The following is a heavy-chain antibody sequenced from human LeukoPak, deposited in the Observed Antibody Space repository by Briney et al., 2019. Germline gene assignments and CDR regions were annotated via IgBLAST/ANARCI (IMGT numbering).Heavy chain of an antibody. CDR1: GFTFSSYA. CDR3: ARAFDY. V-gene: IGHV3-64*04. J-gene: IGHJ4*02. CDR2: VGSSGGST. Sequence: GGSLRLSCSASGFTFSSYAMHWVRQAPGKGLEYVSTVGSSGGSTYYADSVKGRFTISRDNAKNSLYLQMNSLRDEDTAVYYCARAFDYWGQGTLVAVSS.